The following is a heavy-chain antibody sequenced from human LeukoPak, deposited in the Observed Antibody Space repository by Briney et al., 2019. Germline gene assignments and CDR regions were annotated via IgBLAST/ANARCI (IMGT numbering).Heavy chain of an antibody. CDR2: IKQDGSEK. D-gene: IGHD3-10*01. J-gene: IGHJ4*02. CDR3: ATQWGGMVRGVPKFDY. CDR1: GFTFSNDW. Sequence: GGSLRLSCAGSGFTFSNDWMSWVRQAPGKGLEWVAIIKQDGSEKYYGDSVKGRFTISRDNAKNSLYLQMNSLRAEDTAVYYCATQWGGMVRGVPKFDYWGQGTLVTVSS. V-gene: IGHV3-7*01.